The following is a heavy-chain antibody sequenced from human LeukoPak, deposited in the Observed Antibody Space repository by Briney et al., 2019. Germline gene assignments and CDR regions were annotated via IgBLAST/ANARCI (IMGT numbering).Heavy chain of an antibody. J-gene: IGHJ4*02. CDR1: GFSISSGYY. CDR3: AREVERRIVN. CDR2: IHPSGTT. D-gene: IGHD1-1*01. V-gene: IGHV4-38-2*02. Sequence: SETLSLTCVVSGFSISSGYYWGWIRPPPGKGLECIGNIHPSGTTFFNSSLNSRVTMSIDTSKNQFSLKLTSVTAADTAVYYCAREVERRIVNWGQGILVTVSS.